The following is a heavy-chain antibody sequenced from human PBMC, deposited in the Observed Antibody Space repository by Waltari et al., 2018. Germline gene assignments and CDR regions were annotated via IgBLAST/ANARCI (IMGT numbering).Heavy chain of an antibody. CDR1: GFSLSYSGMR. CDR3: ARMGYCTGGVCTNDAFDI. V-gene: IGHV2-70*04. Sequence: VTLKEPDPELEKPKQTLTLSCTYSGFSLSYSGMRVSWIRQHTGKALEWLARIYWDDDKFYSTSLKTRLTISKDTSKNQVVLTMTNIDPVDTATYYCARMGYCTGGVCTNDAFDIWGQGTMVTVSS. J-gene: IGHJ3*02. CDR2: IYWDDDK. D-gene: IGHD2-8*02.